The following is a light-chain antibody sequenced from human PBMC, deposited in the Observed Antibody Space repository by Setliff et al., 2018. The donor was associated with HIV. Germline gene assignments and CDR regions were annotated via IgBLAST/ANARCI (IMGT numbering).Light chain of an antibody. CDR1: GSDVGGYNY. Sequence: QSALTQPASVSGSPGQSITISCTGTGSDVGGYNYVSWYQQHPGKAPKLRIYDVSNRPSGVSNRFSGSKSGNTASLTISGLQAEDEADYYCSSYTSTSTLCVFGTGTKSPS. CDR2: DVS. V-gene: IGLV2-14*03. CDR3: SSYTSTSTLCV. J-gene: IGLJ1*01.